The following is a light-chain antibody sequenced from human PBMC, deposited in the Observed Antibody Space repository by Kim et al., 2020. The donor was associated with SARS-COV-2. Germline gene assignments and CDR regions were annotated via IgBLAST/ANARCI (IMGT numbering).Light chain of an antibody. CDR3: SSYTSSSTLV. Sequence: QSLTISCAGTSCDVGGYNYVSWYQQHPGKAPKLMIYDVTNRPSGVSNRFSGSKSGNTASLTISGLQAEDEADYYCSSYTSSSTLVFGGGTKLTVL. V-gene: IGLV2-14*03. J-gene: IGLJ2*01. CDR1: SCDVGGYNY. CDR2: DVT.